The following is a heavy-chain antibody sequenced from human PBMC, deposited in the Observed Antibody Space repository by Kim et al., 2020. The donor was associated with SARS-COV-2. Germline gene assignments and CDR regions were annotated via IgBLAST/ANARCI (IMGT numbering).Heavy chain of an antibody. J-gene: IGHJ4*02. D-gene: IGHD3-22*01. CDR3: AKKLASGYYPFEY. CDR2: ISGSGSTT. Sequence: GGSLRLSCAASGFTFSSYTMTWVRQAPGKGLEWVSGISGSGSTTNYADSVKGRFTISRDNSKSTLYLQMNSLRAEDTAVYYCAKKLASGYYPFEYWGQGT. CDR1: GFTFSSYT. V-gene: IGHV3-23*01.